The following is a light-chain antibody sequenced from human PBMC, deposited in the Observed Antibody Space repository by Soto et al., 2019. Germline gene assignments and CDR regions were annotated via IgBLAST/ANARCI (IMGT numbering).Light chain of an antibody. CDR3: MQCTSWSYT. CDR1: QSPVTSDGNTY. Sequence: DVVMTQFPLSLSVIPGQTASISCRSSQSPVTSDGNTYLNWFHQRPGQSPRRLIYKISNRDSGVPDRFIGSGSGTEFTLKISRVEADDVGIYYCMQCTSWSYTFGQGTKLEI. CDR2: KIS. J-gene: IGKJ2*01. V-gene: IGKV2-30*01.